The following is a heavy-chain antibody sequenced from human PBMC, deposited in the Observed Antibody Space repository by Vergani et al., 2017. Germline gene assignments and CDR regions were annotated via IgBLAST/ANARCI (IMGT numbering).Heavy chain of an antibody. CDR3: AKEGEQSFDY. J-gene: IGHJ4*02. V-gene: IGHV3-9*01. CDR1: GFTFDDYA. Sequence: EVQLVESGGGLVQSGRSLRLSCAASGFTFDDYAMHWVRHAPGKGLEWVSGISWNSGSIGYADSVKHRITISRDTATNSLYLQMNSLRAEDTALYYCAKEGEQSFDYWGQGTLVTVSS. D-gene: IGHD3-16*01. CDR2: ISWNSGSI.